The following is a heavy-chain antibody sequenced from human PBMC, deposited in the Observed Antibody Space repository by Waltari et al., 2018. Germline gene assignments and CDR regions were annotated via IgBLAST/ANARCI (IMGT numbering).Heavy chain of an antibody. V-gene: IGHV3-21*01. J-gene: IGHJ4*02. Sequence: EVQLVESGGGLVEPGGSLRLSCADSGFTFSSYNMNWVSQAPGKGLEWVSAISSDSNHKYYADSVKGRFTISRDNAKNSLYLQMNSLRAEDTAVYYCARAVYCSSTSCSMYYFDYWGQGTLVTVSS. CDR2: ISSDSNHK. CDR3: ARAVYCSSTSCSMYYFDY. D-gene: IGHD2-2*01. CDR1: GFTFSSYN.